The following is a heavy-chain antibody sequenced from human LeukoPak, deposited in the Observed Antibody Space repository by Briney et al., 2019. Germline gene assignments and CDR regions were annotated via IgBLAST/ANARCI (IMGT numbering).Heavy chain of an antibody. CDR1: GGSFSGYY. V-gene: IGHV4-34*01. Sequence: SETLSLTCAVYGGSFSGYYWSWIRQPPGKGLEWIGEINHSGSTNYNPSLKSRVTISVDTSKNQFSLKLSSVTAADTAVYYCARVRRDPYYYYGMDVWGQGTTVTVSS. CDR2: INHSGST. J-gene: IGHJ6*02. CDR3: ARVRRDPYYYYGMDV.